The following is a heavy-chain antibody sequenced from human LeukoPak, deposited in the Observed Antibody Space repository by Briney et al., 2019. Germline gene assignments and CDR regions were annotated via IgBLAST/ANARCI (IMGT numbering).Heavy chain of an antibody. CDR3: VRGPYGSSISNWFDP. J-gene: IGHJ5*02. CDR1: GGSISNYY. D-gene: IGHD3-10*01. Sequence: SETLSLTCTVSGGSISNYYWSWIRQPPGKGLEWIGYIYYSGSTNYNPSLKSRVTISVDTSKNQFSLKLSSVTAADTAVYYCVRGPYGSSISNWFDPWGQGLLVTVSS. V-gene: IGHV4-59*01. CDR2: IYYSGST.